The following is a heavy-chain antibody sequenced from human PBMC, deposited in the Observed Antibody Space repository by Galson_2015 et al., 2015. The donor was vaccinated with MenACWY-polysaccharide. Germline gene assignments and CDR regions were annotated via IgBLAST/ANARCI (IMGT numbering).Heavy chain of an antibody. D-gene: IGHD7-27*01. CDR2: IHSSGST. V-gene: IGHV4-4*07. J-gene: IGHJ2*01. CDR1: GGSITSYY. Sequence: LSLTCSVSGGSITSYYWSWIRQPAGKQLEWIGRIHSSGSTTYNPSLKNRVTMSVDTSRNQFSLSLTSVTAADTALYYCARRSLGNWYFDLWGRGTLVTVSS. CDR3: ARRSLGNWYFDL.